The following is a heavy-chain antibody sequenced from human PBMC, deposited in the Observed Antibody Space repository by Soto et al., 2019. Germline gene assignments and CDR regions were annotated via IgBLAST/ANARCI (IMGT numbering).Heavy chain of an antibody. CDR3: ARGIGDFSMDV. J-gene: IGHJ6*04. Sequence: SVKVSCKASGYTFTSYGISWVRQAPGQGLEWMGRIIPILGIANYAQKFQGRVTITADKSTSTAYMELSSLRSEDTAVYYCARGIGDFSMDVWGKGTTVTVSS. CDR1: GYTFTSYG. CDR2: IIPILGIA. V-gene: IGHV1-69*04. D-gene: IGHD3-3*01.